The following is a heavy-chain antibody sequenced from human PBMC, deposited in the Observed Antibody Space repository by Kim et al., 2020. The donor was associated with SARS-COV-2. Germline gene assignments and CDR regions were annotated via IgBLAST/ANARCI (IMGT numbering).Heavy chain of an antibody. D-gene: IGHD3-9*01. CDR1: GFTFSSYW. Sequence: GGSLRLSCAASGFTFSSYWMHWVRQAPGKGLVWVSRINSAGSSTSYADSVKGRFTISRDNDKNTLYLQMNRLRAEDTAVYYCARDGDYDILTGLYYYYGMDVWGQGTTVTVSS. CDR3: ARDGDYDILTGLYYYYGMDV. CDR2: INSAGSST. J-gene: IGHJ6*02. V-gene: IGHV3-74*01.